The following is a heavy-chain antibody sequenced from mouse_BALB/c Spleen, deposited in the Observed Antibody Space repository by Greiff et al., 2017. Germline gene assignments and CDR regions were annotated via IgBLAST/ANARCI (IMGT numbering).Heavy chain of an antibody. D-gene: IGHD2-1*01. CDR2: ISSGGST. CDR3: ALIYYGNPWFAY. J-gene: IGHJ3*01. CDR1: GFTFSSYA. Sequence: EVKLMESGGGLVKPGGSLKLSCAASGFTFSSYAMSWVRQTPEKRLEWVASISSGGSTYYPDSVKGRFTISRDNARNILYLQMRSLRSEDTAMYYCALIYYGNPWFAYWGQGTLVTVSA. V-gene: IGHV5-6-5*01.